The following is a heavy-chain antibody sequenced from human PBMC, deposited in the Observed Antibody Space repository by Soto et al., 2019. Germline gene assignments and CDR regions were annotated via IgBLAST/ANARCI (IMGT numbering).Heavy chain of an antibody. CDR2: ISSSSSYT. D-gene: IGHD1-26*01. CDR1: GFTFSDYY. CDR3: VKPGSYSYYFDY. Sequence: PGGSLRLSCAATGFTFSDYYMSWIRQAPGKGLEWVSYISSSSSYTNYADSVKGRFTISRDNSKNTLYLQMSSLRAEDTAVYYCVKPGSYSYYFDYWGQGTLVTVSS. V-gene: IGHV3-11*06. J-gene: IGHJ4*02.